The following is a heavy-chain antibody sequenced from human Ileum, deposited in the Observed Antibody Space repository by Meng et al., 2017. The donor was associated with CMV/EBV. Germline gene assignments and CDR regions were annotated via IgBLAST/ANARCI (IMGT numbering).Heavy chain of an antibody. D-gene: IGHD1-26*01. V-gene: IGHV3-53*01. CDR3: ATRKGVGEIDAFDI. Sequence: ASGFPVRGDYMTWVRQAPGKGLEWVSVIYNGGTTYYADSVKGRFTISRHNSKNTLYLQMDSLRAEDTAVYYCATRKGVGEIDAFDIWGQGTMVTVSS. J-gene: IGHJ3*02. CDR2: IYNGGTT. CDR1: GFPVRGDY.